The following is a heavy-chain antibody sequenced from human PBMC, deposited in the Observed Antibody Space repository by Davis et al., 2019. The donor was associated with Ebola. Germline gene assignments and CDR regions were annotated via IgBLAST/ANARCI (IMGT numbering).Heavy chain of an antibody. CDR3: AKDPPYSRLLAAAGTS. V-gene: IGHV3-23*01. Sequence: PGGSLRLSCAASGLTFSSYAMSWVRQVPGKGLEWVSTISSSGGATYYADSVKGRFTVFRDNFKNTLYLQMNSLRAEDTAMYYCAKDPPYSRLLAAAGTSWGQGTLVTVSS. CDR2: ISSSGGAT. J-gene: IGHJ5*02. CDR1: GLTFSSYA. D-gene: IGHD6-13*01.